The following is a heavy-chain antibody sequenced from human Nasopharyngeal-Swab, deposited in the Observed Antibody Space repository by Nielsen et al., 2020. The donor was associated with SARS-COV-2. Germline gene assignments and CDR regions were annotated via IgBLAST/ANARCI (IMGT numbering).Heavy chain of an antibody. J-gene: IGHJ5*02. CDR1: GFTFSSYG. Sequence: GGSLRLSCAASGFTFSSYGMHWVRQAPGKGLEWVAVISYDGSNKYYADSVKGRFTISRDNSKNTLYPQMNSLRAEDTAVYYCAKGTITMVRGVIGRFDPWGQGTLVTVSS. D-gene: IGHD3-10*01. CDR2: ISYDGSNK. V-gene: IGHV3-30*18. CDR3: AKGTITMVRGVIGRFDP.